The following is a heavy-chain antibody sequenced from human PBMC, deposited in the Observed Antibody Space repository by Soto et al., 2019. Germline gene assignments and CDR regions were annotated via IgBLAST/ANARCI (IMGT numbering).Heavy chain of an antibody. D-gene: IGHD2-15*01. CDR3: AVGYCSGGSCYFDY. Sequence: GASVRVSCKASGYTFTSYGISWVRQAPGQGLEWMGWISAYNGNTNYAQKLQGRVTMTTDTSTSTAYMELRSLRSDDTAVYYCAVGYCSGGSCYFDYWGQGTLVTVSS. J-gene: IGHJ4*02. CDR1: GYTFTSYG. V-gene: IGHV1-18*01. CDR2: ISAYNGNT.